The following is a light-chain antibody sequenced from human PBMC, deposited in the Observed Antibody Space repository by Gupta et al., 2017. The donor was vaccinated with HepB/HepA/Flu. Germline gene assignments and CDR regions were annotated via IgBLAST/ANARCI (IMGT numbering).Light chain of an antibody. V-gene: IGKV1-8*01. CDR3: QWHEDYPPIT. CDR1: QAISTY. CDR2: AAC. J-gene: IGKJ4*01. Sequence: AVRMTQSPSSFSASTGDRITITCRASQAISTYLAWYKQKPGDAPNLLIHAACTWHRAIALRFSGSGSGSESALTISDRQWEHFASYYYQWHEDYPPITFGGGTKVEIK.